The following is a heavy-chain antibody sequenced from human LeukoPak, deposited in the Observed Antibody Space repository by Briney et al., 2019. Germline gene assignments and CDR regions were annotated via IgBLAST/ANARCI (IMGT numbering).Heavy chain of an antibody. CDR2: INHSGST. CDR3: ARRSQGGYSYGGPGDY. Sequence: SETLSLTCAVYGGSFSGYYWSWIRQPPGKGLEWIGEINHSGSTNYNPSLKSRVTISVDTSKNQFSLKLSSVTAADTAVYYCARRSQGGYSYGGPGDYWGQGTLVIVSS. J-gene: IGHJ4*02. CDR1: GGSFSGYY. D-gene: IGHD5-18*01. V-gene: IGHV4-34*01.